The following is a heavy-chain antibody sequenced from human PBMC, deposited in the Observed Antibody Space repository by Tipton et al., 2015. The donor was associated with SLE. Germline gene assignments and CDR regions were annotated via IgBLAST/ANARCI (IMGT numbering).Heavy chain of an antibody. J-gene: IGHJ6*03. CDR2: IYSTGST. D-gene: IGHD4-11*01. CDR3: ARGLYSNFYYNYYMDV. V-gene: IGHV4-61*02. CDR1: GGSISRGSYF. Sequence: TLSLTCSVSGGSISRGSYFWSWIRQPAGKGLEWIGRIYSTGSTDYNPSLKTRVTISVDTSKDQFSLRLSSVTAADMAAYFCARGLYSNFYYNYYMDVWGKGTTVTVSS.